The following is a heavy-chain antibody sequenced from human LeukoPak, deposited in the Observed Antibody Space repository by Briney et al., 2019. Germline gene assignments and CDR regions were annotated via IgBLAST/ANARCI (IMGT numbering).Heavy chain of an antibody. CDR3: AREGEWELLRGGPFDY. J-gene: IGHJ4*02. Sequence: ASVKVSCKASGYTFTSYYMHWARQAPGQGLEWMGIINPSGGSTSYAQKFQGRVTMTRDMSTSTVYMELSSLRSEDTAVYYCAREGEWELLRGGPFDYWGQGTLVTVSS. D-gene: IGHD1-26*01. V-gene: IGHV1-46*01. CDR1: GYTFTSYY. CDR2: INPSGGST.